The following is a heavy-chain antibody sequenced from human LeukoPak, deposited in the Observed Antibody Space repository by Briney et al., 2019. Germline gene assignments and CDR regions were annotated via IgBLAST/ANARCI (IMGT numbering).Heavy chain of an antibody. CDR3: GIDFPPDD. D-gene: IGHD2/OR15-2a*01. J-gene: IGHJ4*02. CDR1: GFTFSSYS. Sequence: GGSLRLSCAASGFTFSSYSMNWVRQAPGKGLEWVSSISSGSNSIKYADSMKGRFTISRDNAKNSLYLQMNSPRAEDTAVYYCGIDFPPDDWGQGTLVTVSS. CDR2: ISSGSNSI. V-gene: IGHV3-21*01.